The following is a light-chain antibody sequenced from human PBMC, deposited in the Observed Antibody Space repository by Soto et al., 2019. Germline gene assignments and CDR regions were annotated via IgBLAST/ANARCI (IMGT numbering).Light chain of an antibody. J-gene: IGKJ3*01. V-gene: IGKV3-15*01. CDR2: GAS. CDR1: QSVISN. Sequence: EMVMTQSPVTLSVSPGESATLSCRASQSVISNFAWYQQKPGQAPRLLIYGASTRATGIPDRFSGSGSGTEFTLTIGSLQSGDFAVYYCQQYNRWPFTFGPGTKVDIK. CDR3: QQYNRWPFT.